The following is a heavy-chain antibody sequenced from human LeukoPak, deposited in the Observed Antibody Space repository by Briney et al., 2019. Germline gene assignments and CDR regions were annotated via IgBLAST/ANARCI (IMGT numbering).Heavy chain of an antibody. D-gene: IGHD2-2*02. Sequence: PSETLSLTCTVSGGSISSSSYYWGWIRQPPGKGLEWIGSIYYSGSTYYNPSLKSRVTISVDTSKNQFSLKLSSVTAADTAVYYCARRDIVVVPAAIRYWGQGTLVTVSS. V-gene: IGHV4-39*01. CDR3: ARRDIVVVPAAIRY. CDR2: IYYSGST. J-gene: IGHJ4*02. CDR1: GGSISSSSYY.